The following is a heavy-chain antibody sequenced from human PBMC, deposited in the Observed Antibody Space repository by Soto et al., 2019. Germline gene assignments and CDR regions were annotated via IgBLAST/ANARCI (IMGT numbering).Heavy chain of an antibody. Sequence: QVPLVQSGAEVKKPGSSVTVSCKASGGTFSSYAIHWVRQAPGQGLEWMGGIIPMYGPATYAPRFQGRVTITADDSTTTVYMELTSLTSQDTAVSYCARGTSIVRGVIDNWLDPWGHGTLVTVSS. CDR2: IIPMYGPA. CDR3: ARGTSIVRGVIDNWLDP. V-gene: IGHV1-69*01. J-gene: IGHJ5*02. D-gene: IGHD3-10*01. CDR1: GGTFSSYA.